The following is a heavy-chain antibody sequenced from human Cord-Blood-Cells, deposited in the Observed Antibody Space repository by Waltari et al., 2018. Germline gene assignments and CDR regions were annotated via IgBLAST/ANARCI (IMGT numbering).Heavy chain of an antibody. V-gene: IGHV4-34*01. CDR1: GGSFSGYY. CDR3: ARHVSRATTYWYFDL. CDR2: INHSVST. D-gene: IGHD1-26*01. Sequence: QVQLQQWGAGLLKPSETLSLTCAVYGGSFSGYYWSWIRQPPGKGLEWIGEINHSVSTTASPSCKRRGTVSVDTSRTRFSRELSCGTAADTAVYYCARHVSRATTYWYFDLWGRGTLVTVSS. J-gene: IGHJ2*01.